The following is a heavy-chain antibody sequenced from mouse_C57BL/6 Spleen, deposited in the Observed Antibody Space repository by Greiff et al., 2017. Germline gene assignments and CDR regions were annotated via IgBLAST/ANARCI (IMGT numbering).Heavy chain of an antibody. D-gene: IGHD2-4*01. CDR1: GYTFTSYW. V-gene: IGHV1-52*01. CDR2: IDPSDSET. Sequence: VQLQQPGAELVRPGSSVKLSCKASGYTFTSYWMHWVKQRPIQGLEWIGNIDPSDSETHYNQKFKDKATLTVDKSSSTAYMQLSSLTSEDSAVYYCARLYEYGEDYWGQGTTRTGSS. CDR3: ARLYEYGEDY. J-gene: IGHJ2*01.